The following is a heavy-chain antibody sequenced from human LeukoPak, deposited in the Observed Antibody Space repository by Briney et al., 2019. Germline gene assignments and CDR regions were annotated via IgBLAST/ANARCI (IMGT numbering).Heavy chain of an antibody. CDR3: AKWNSITSYWNYFGMDV. CDR2: IRHDGSDT. CDR1: GFTFSNHW. D-gene: IGHD1-1*01. J-gene: IGHJ6*02. Sequence: GGSLRLSCAASGFTFSNHWMSWVRQPPGKGLEWVANIRHDGSDTKYVDSVKGRFTISRDNAKNSLYLQMNTLRAEDAAVYYCAKWNSITSYWNYFGMDVWGQGTTVTVSS. V-gene: IGHV3-7*03.